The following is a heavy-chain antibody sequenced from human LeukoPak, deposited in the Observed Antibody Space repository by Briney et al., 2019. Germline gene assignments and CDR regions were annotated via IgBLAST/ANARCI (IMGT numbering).Heavy chain of an antibody. CDR1: GYTFTGYY. J-gene: IGHJ4*02. Sequence: GASVKVSCKASGYTFTGYYMHWVRQAPGQGLEWMGWINPNSGGTNYAQKFQGRVTLTRDMSTSTAYMELTRLTSDDTAVYYCARPYDYKYFDYWGQGTLVTVSS. V-gene: IGHV1-2*02. CDR3: ARPYDYKYFDY. D-gene: IGHD4-11*01. CDR2: INPNSGGT.